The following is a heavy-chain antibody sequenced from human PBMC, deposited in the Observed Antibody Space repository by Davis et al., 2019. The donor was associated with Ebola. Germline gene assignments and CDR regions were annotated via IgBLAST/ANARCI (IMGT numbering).Heavy chain of an antibody. D-gene: IGHD4-17*01. V-gene: IGHV3-48*04. CDR3: ARDSDYGSFDY. CDR1: GFTFSSYS. Sequence: GESLKISCAASGFTFSSYSMNWVRQAPGKGLEWVSYISSSSSTIYYADSVKGRFTISRDNAKNSLYLQMNSLRAEDTAVYYCARDSDYGSFDYWGQGTLVTVSS. J-gene: IGHJ4*02. CDR2: ISSSSSTI.